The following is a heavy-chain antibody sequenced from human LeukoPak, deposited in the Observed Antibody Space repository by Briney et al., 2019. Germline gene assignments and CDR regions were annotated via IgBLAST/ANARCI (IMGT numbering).Heavy chain of an antibody. V-gene: IGHV4-39*07. CDR1: GGSISSSSYY. Sequence: SETLSLTCTVSGGSISSSSYYWGWIRQPPGKGLEWIGSIYYSGSTYYNPSLKSRVTISVDTSKNQFSLKLSSVTAADTAVYYCARADCSSTSCYGDWFDPWGQGTLVTVSS. CDR3: ARADCSSTSCYGDWFDP. CDR2: IYYSGST. D-gene: IGHD2-2*01. J-gene: IGHJ5*02.